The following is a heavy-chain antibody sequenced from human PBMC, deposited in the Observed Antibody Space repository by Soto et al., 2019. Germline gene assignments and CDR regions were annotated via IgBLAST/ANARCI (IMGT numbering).Heavy chain of an antibody. D-gene: IGHD6-19*01. CDR2: INPNSGGT. V-gene: IGHV1-2*04. CDR1: GYTFTGYY. J-gene: IGHJ4*02. CDR3: ARDAPIAVAGIYFDY. Sequence: QVQLVQSGAEVKKPGASVKVSCKASGYTFTGYYMHWVRQAPGQGLEWMGWINPNSGGTNYAQKFQGWVTMTRDTSISTAYMELSRLRTDDTAVYYCARDAPIAVAGIYFDYWGQGSLVTVSS.